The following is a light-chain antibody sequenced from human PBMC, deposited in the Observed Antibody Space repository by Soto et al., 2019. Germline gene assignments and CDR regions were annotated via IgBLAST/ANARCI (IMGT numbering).Light chain of an antibody. Sequence: QSVLTQPPSVSAAPGQKVTISCSGSSSNIGNDYISWYQQLPGTAPKLLVYENSKRPSGIPDRFSGSKSGTSATLGITGLQTGDEADYYCGTWDDSLSVVIFGGGTKLTV. CDR2: ENS. J-gene: IGLJ2*01. CDR3: GTWDDSLSVVI. CDR1: SSNIGNDY. V-gene: IGLV1-51*02.